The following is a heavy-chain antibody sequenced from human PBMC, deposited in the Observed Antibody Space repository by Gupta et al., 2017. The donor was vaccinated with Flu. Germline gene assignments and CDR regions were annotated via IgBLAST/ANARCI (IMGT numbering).Heavy chain of an antibody. D-gene: IGHD2-2*02. CDR3: ARVCGTSCYTGLFYYYGMDV. CDR2: INSVGSTT. J-gene: IGHJ6*02. Sequence: EVQLVEYGGGLVQPGGSLRRSCAGSGFTFSSYWMDWVRQTPGKGLVWVSRINSVGSTTSYADSVKGRFTISRDNAKNTLYLQMNSLRAEDTALYYCARVCGTSCYTGLFYYYGMDVWGQGTTVTVSS. CDR1: GFTFSSYW. V-gene: IGHV3-74*01.